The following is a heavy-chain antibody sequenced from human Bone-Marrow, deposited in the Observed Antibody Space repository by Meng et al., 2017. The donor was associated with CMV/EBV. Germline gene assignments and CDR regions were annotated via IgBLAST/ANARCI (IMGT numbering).Heavy chain of an antibody. J-gene: IGHJ6*02. D-gene: IGHD1-26*01. CDR2: INPNSGGT. CDR1: GYTFTGYY. V-gene: IGHV1-2*02. CDR3: ARADGGSYYYYGMDV. Sequence: ASVKVSCKASGYTFTGYYMHWVRQAPGQGLEWMGWINPNSGGTNYAQKFQGRVTMTRDTSISTAYMELSRLRSDGTAVYYCARADGGSYYYYGMDVWGQGTTVTVSS.